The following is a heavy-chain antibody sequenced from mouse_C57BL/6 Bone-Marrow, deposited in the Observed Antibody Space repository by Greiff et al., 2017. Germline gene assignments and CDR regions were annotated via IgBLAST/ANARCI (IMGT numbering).Heavy chain of an antibody. D-gene: IGHD1-1*01. J-gene: IGHJ3*01. Sequence: QVQLQQSGAELARPGASVKLSCKASGYTFTSYGISWVKQRTGQGLEWIGEIYPRSGNTYYNEKFKGKATLTADKSSSTAYIELRSLTSEDSAVYFCGVFYYYGSSYGFFAYWGQGTLVTVSA. V-gene: IGHV1-81*01. CDR1: GYTFTSYG. CDR2: IYPRSGNT. CDR3: GVFYYYGSSYGFFAY.